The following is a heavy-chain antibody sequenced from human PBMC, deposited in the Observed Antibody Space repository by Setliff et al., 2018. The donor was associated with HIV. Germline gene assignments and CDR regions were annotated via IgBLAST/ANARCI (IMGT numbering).Heavy chain of an antibody. CDR3: ARGFCSNTSCRGVMDY. D-gene: IGHD2-2*01. V-gene: IGHV1-2*02. J-gene: IGHJ4*02. Sequence: ASVKVSCKASGYTFTGYYTHWARQAPGQGLEWMGWINPNDGAAHYAQRFHGRVTMTRDTSISTAYVELNSLTSNDTAVYYCARGFCSNTSCRGVMDYWGQGTLVTVS. CDR2: INPNDGAA. CDR1: GYTFTGYY.